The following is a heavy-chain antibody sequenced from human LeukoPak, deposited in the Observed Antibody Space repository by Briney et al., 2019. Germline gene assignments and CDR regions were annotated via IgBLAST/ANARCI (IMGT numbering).Heavy chain of an antibody. CDR1: GFTFSDYY. CDR2: ISSSSSYT. Sequence: GGSLRLSCAASGFTFSDYYMSWIRQAPGKGLEWVSYISSSSSYTNYADSVKGRFTISRDNVKNSLYLQMNSLRAEDTAVYYCARDIATGYYYYYGMDVWGKGTTVTVSS. CDR3: ARDIATGYYYYYGMDV. D-gene: IGHD6-13*01. V-gene: IGHV3-11*06. J-gene: IGHJ6*04.